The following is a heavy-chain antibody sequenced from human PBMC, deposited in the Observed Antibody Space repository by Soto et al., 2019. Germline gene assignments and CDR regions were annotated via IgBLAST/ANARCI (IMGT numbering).Heavy chain of an antibody. CDR1: GLTFRYYY. Sequence: GGSLRLSCEASGLTFRYYYISWIRQAPGKGLEWVSYISSSSSYTNYADSVTGSFTISRDKDQNSLYLQMNSLRAEDTVVYYCGTVSSSWHPDGVDYWGQGTLVTVSS. D-gene: IGHD6-13*01. V-gene: IGHV3-11*06. CDR2: ISSSSSYT. J-gene: IGHJ4*02. CDR3: GTVSSSWHPDGVDY.